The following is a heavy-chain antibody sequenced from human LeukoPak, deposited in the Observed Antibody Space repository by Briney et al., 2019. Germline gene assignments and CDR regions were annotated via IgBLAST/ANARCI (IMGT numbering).Heavy chain of an antibody. Sequence: GGSLRLSCAASGFTFSSYAMHWVRQAPGKGLEWVAVISYDGSNKYYADSVKGRFTISRDNSKNTLYLQMNSLRAEDTAVYYCAREYYDILTGYYPGYFDYWGQGTLVTVSS. J-gene: IGHJ4*02. CDR3: AREYYDILTGYYPGYFDY. CDR2: ISYDGSNK. CDR1: GFTFSSYA. D-gene: IGHD3-9*01. V-gene: IGHV3-30-3*01.